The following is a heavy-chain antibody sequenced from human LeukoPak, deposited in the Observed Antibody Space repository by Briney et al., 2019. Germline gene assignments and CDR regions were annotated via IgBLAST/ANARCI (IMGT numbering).Heavy chain of an antibody. D-gene: IGHD3-22*01. CDR3: ARGALAYYYDTSGYYYPEHVNHFDY. V-gene: IGHV3-11*01. Sequence: PGGSLRLSCAASGFTFSDYYMSWIRQAPGKGLEWVSYISSSGNTIYYADSVKGRFTISRDNAKNSLYLQMNSLRAEDTAVYYCARGALAYYYDTSGYYYPEHVNHFDYWGQGTLVTVSS. CDR1: GFTFSDYY. J-gene: IGHJ4*02. CDR2: ISSSGNTI.